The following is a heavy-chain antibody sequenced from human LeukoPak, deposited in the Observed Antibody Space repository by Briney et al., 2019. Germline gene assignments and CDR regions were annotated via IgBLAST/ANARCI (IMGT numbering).Heavy chain of an antibody. CDR3: ARNWNTTMIVI. J-gene: IGHJ4*02. V-gene: IGHV1-2*02. D-gene: IGHD3-22*01. CDR1: GYTFTSYG. Sequence: GASVKVSCKASGYTFTSYGISWVRQAPGQGLEWMGWIKPNSGGTNYAQKFQGRVTMTRDTSIGTACMELSRLRSDDTAVYYCARNWNTTMIVIWGQGTLVTVSS. CDR2: IKPNSGGT.